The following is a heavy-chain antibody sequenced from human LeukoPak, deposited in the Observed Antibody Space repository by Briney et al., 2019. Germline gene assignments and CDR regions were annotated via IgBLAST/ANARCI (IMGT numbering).Heavy chain of an antibody. CDR1: GFSFSSHG. CDR2: IWYDGSNT. D-gene: IGHD5-24*01. J-gene: IGHJ4*02. V-gene: IGHV3-33*01. Sequence: GGSLRLSCAASGFSFSSHGMHWVRQAPGKGLEWAALIWYDGSNTFYADSVKGRFTISRDNSKNTLYLQMNSLRAEDMAVYYCARDSQMSTTNVDYWGQGTLVTVSS. CDR3: ARDSQMSTTNVDY.